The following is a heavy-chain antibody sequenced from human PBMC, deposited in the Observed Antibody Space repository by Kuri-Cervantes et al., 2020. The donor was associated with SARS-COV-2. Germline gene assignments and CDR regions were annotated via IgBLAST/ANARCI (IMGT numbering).Heavy chain of an antibody. CDR1: GGSISSSSYY. CDR3: ARRTYYDFWSGYFDY. CDR2: IYYSGST. D-gene: IGHD3-3*01. Sequence: SETLSLTCTVSGGSISSSSYYWGWIRQPPGKGLEWIGSIYYSGSTYYNPSLKSRVTISVDTPKNQFSLKLSPVTAADTAVYYCARRTYYDFWSGYFDYWGQGTLVTVSS. J-gene: IGHJ4*02. V-gene: IGHV4-39*01.